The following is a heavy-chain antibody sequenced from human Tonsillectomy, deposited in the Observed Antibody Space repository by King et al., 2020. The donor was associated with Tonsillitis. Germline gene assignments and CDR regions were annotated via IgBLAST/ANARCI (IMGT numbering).Heavy chain of an antibody. D-gene: IGHD6-13*01. J-gene: IGHJ3*02. CDR1: GFTFDDYA. Sequence: VQLVESGGGLVQPGRSLRLSCAASGFTFDDYAMHWVRQAPGKVLEWVSGISWNSGSIDYADSVKGRFTISRDNAKNSLYLQMNSLRAEDTALYYCAKTKQQLVMEDAFDIWGQGTMVTVSS. CDR3: AKTKQQLVMEDAFDI. V-gene: IGHV3-9*01. CDR2: ISWNSGSI.